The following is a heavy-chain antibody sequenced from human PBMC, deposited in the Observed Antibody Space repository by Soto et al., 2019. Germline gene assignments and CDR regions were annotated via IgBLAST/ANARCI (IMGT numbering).Heavy chain of an antibody. Sequence: PSETLSLTCTVFGGSITNYYWSWIRQPPGKGLEWIGYIYYSGRTSYNPSLKSRVTISVDTSNNQFSLKLNSVTAADTAMYYCARNGDCTRPGCIVGWFDPWGPGTLVTVSS. V-gene: IGHV4-59*12. D-gene: IGHD2-8*01. CDR3: ARNGDCTRPGCIVGWFDP. CDR2: IYYSGRT. J-gene: IGHJ5*02. CDR1: GGSITNYY.